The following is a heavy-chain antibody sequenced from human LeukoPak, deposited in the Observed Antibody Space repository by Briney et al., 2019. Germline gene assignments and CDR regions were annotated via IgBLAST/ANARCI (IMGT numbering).Heavy chain of an antibody. V-gene: IGHV3-43D*03. CDR1: GFTFDDYA. Sequence: GGSLRLSCAASGFTFDDYAMHWVRQPPGKGLEWVSLISWDGGSTYYADSVKGRFTISRDNSKNSLYLQMNSLRAEDTAVYYCAKAQYYGSGSYVRYYFDYWGQGTLVTVSS. D-gene: IGHD3-10*01. J-gene: IGHJ4*01. CDR2: ISWDGGST. CDR3: AKAQYYGSGSYVRYYFDY.